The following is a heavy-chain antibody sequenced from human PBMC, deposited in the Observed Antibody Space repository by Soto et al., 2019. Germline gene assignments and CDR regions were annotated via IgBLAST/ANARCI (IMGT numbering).Heavy chain of an antibody. V-gene: IGHV1-8*01. Sequence: QVQLVQSGAEVKKPGASVKVSCKASGYTFTSYDINWVRQATGQGREWMGWMNPNSGNTGSAQKFQGRVTMTRNTSISTAYMELSSLRSEDTAVYSFARGTMGYYYGSGSYSTFGYWGQGTLVTVSS. CDR1: GYTFTSYD. D-gene: IGHD3-10*01. CDR2: MNPNSGNT. CDR3: ARGTMGYYYGSGSYSTFGY. J-gene: IGHJ4*02.